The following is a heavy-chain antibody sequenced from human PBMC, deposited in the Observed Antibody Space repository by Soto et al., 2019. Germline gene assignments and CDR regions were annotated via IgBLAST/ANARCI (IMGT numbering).Heavy chain of an antibody. CDR1: GYTFTGYY. Sequence: GAPVKVSCKASGYTFTGYYMHWVRQAPGQALEWMGWINPNSRGTNYTQKFQGWVTMTRDTSISTAYMELSRLRSDDTAVYYCAKCPVLRFLEGLSPTARRHWFDPRGEGTLVTVSS. V-gene: IGHV1-2*04. J-gene: IGHJ5*02. D-gene: IGHD3-3*01. CDR3: AKCPVLRFLEGLSPTARRHWFDP. CDR2: INPNSRGT.